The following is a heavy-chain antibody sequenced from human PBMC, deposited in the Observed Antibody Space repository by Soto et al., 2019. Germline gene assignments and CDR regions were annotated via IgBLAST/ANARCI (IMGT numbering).Heavy chain of an antibody. CDR2: IYHSGTS. J-gene: IGHJ6*02. CDR1: GGSFRGYS. V-gene: IGHV4-34*10. CDR3: VRSVPAATWAYNGMDV. Sequence: SETLSLTCAVYGGSFRGYSGSWSLPPPGKGLEWIGEIYHSGTSNYNPSLASRVSVSVDTSTNQFSLNLNSVTAADTAVYYCVRSVPAATWAYNGMDVWGQGTTVTVSS. D-gene: IGHD2-15*01.